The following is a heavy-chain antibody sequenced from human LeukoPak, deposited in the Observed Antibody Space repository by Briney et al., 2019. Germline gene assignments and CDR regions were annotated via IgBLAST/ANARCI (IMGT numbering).Heavy chain of an antibody. CDR3: ARRWGCLNPQEH. CDR2: ITHTGST. Sequence: NPSETLSLTCAVYGGSFSGYYWSWIRQSPWKGLEWIGEITHTGSTNYNPSLKSRVTISVDTSKNQFSLKLNSVTAADTAVYYCARRWGCLNPQEHWGQGALVTVSS. V-gene: IGHV4-34*01. J-gene: IGHJ4*02. CDR1: GGSFSGYY. D-gene: IGHD5-24*01.